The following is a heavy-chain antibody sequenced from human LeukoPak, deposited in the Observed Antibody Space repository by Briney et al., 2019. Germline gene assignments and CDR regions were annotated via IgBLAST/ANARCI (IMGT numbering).Heavy chain of an antibody. CDR2: ISNGGSNK. V-gene: IGHV3-30*04. D-gene: IGHD2-2*01. Sequence: ARSLRLSCAASAFTFSSYAMHWVGQGPGKGLKWGAVISNGGSNKYYEDSVKGRFTISRDNSKNKMDLQMNSLRAEDTAVYYCARDPRVPAAPEYYFDYWGQGTLVTVSS. J-gene: IGHJ4*02. CDR3: ARDPRVPAAPEYYFDY. CDR1: AFTFSSYA.